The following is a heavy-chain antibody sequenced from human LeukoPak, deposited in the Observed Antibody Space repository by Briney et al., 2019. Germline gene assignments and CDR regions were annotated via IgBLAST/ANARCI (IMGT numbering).Heavy chain of an antibody. J-gene: IGHJ4*02. D-gene: IGHD3-16*02. CDR1: GGSISTYH. V-gene: IGHV4-59*01. CDR3: ARAVISFGGVIAKGFDC. Sequence: SETLSLTCTVSGGSISTYHWSLIRQPPGKGPEWIGYIYFSGSTDCSPSLKSRVTMSVDTSMNQFSLNLSSVTAADTAIYYCARAVISFGGVIAKGFDCWGQGTLVTVSS. CDR2: IYFSGST.